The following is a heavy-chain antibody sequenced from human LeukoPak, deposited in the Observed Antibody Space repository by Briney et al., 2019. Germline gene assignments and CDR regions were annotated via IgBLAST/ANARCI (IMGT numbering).Heavy chain of an antibody. CDR1: GFTFSRYG. V-gene: IGHV3-23*01. D-gene: IGHD1-1*01. CDR2: ISGSGGST. J-gene: IGHJ3*02. CDR3: AKDMGGTSFAFDI. Sequence: GGSLRLSCAASGFTFSRYGMSWVRQAPGKGLEWVSAISGSGGSTYYADSVKGRFTISRDNSKNTLYLQMNSLRAEDTAVYYCAKDMGGTSFAFDIWGQGTMVTVSS.